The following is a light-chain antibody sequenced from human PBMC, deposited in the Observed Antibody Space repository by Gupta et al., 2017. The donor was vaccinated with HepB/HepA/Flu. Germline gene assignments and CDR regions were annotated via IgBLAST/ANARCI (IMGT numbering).Light chain of an antibody. J-gene: IGLJ1*01. Sequence: SYVLTQPPSVSVAPGKTARITCGGNNIGSKRVHWYQQKPGQAPVLVIDYDSDRPSGIPERFSGSNSGNTATLTISRVEAGDEADDYCQVWDSSSDHYVFGTGTKVTVL. CDR2: YDS. CDR3: QVWDSSSDHYV. CDR1: NIGSKR. V-gene: IGLV3-21*04.